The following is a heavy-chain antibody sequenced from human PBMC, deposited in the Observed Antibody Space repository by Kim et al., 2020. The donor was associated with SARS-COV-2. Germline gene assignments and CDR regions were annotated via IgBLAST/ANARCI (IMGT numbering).Heavy chain of an antibody. Sequence: GGSLRLSCAASGFTFDDYAMHWVRQAPGKGLEWVSLISGDGGSTYYADSVKGRFTISRDNSKNSLYLQMNSLRTEDTALYYCAKVVYSSGWYDQSYYFDYWGQGTLVTVSS. CDR3: AKVVYSSGWYDQSYYFDY. CDR2: ISGDGGST. D-gene: IGHD6-19*01. CDR1: GFTFDDYA. V-gene: IGHV3-43*02. J-gene: IGHJ4*02.